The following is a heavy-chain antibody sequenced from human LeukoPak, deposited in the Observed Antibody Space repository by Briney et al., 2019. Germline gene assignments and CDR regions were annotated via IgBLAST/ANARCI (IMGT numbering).Heavy chain of an antibody. J-gene: IGHJ3*02. V-gene: IGHV4-4*02. CDR1: GDSISGNNW. D-gene: IGHD3-16*02. CDR2: IYYIGST. Sequence: SGTLSLTCAVSGDSISGNNWWSWVRQPPGKGLEWIGSIYYIGSTYYNPSLKSRVTISVDTSKNKFSLKLSSVTAADTAVYYCARGITFGGIVVIVDAFDIWGQGTMVTVSS. CDR3: ARGITFGGIVVIVDAFDI.